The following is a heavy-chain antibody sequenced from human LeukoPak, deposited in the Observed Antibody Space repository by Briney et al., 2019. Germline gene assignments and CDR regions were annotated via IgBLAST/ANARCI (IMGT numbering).Heavy chain of an antibody. CDR1: GGSFSGYY. D-gene: IGHD5-18*01. V-gene: IGHV4-34*01. J-gene: IGHJ4*02. CDR2: INHSGGT. CDR3: ARLAHSQNLAVDY. Sequence: KSSETLSLTCAVYGGSFSGYYWSWIRQPPGKGLEWIGEINHSGGTNYNPSLKSRVTISVDTSKNQFSLKLSSVTAADTAVYYCARLAHSQNLAVDYWGQGTLVTVSS.